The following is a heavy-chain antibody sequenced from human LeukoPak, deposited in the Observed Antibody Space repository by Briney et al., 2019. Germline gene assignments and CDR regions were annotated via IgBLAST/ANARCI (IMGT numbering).Heavy chain of an antibody. CDR1: GYTFTSYY. D-gene: IGHD3-9*01. Sequence: ASVNVSCKASGYTFTSYYMHWVRQAPGQGLEWMGIINPSGGSTSYAQKFQGRVTITADESTSTAYMELSSLRSEDTAVYYCARGQFWGARLTGYYNGQYYFDYWGQGTLVTVSS. CDR3: ARGQFWGARLTGYYNGQYYFDY. J-gene: IGHJ4*02. V-gene: IGHV1-46*01. CDR2: INPSGGST.